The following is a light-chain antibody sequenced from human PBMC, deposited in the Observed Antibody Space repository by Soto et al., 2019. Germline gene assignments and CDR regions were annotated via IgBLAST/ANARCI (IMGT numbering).Light chain of an antibody. V-gene: IGKV3-15*01. J-gene: IGKJ4*01. CDR3: QQYNNWPPLT. CDR2: GAS. CDR1: QSVSSN. Sequence: TVVTKLPATLSVSPGERATLSCRASQSVSSNLAWYQQKLGQAPRLLIYGASTRATGIPARFSGSGSGTEFTLTISSLQSEDFAVYYCQQYNNWPPLTFGGGTKVDIK.